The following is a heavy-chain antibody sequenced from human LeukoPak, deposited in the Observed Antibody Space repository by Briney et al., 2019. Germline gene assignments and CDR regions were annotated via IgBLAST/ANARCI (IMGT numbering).Heavy chain of an antibody. CDR1: GFTFSSYW. CDR3: ARLGAPGTADY. D-gene: IGHD2-21*02. Sequence: PGGSLRLSCAASGFTFSSYWMSWVRQAPGKGLEWVANIKLDGSERYYVDSVKGRFSISRDNAKNSVYLEMNSLRAEDTAVYYCARLGAPGTADYWGQGALVTVSS. J-gene: IGHJ4*02. CDR2: IKLDGSER. V-gene: IGHV3-7*01.